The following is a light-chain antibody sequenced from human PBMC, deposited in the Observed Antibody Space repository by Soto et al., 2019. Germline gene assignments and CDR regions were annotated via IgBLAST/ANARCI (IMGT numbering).Light chain of an antibody. CDR2: AAS. V-gene: IGKV1-39*01. J-gene: IGKJ5*01. Sequence: DIQMTQSPSTLSGSVGDRVTITCRASQTISSWLAWYQQKPGKPPNLLIYAASSLQSGVPSRFSGSGSGTDFTLTISSLQPEDFATYYCQQTYSTPITFGQGTRLEIK. CDR3: QQTYSTPIT. CDR1: QTISSW.